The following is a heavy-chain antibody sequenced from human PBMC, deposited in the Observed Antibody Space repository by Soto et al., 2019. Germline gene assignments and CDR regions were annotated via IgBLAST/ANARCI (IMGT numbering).Heavy chain of an antibody. CDR1: GFTFRSYS. CDR2: ISYDGSNK. V-gene: IGHV3-30-3*01. Sequence: LRLSCPASGFTFRSYSMHLVRQAPGKGLEWVAVISYDGSNKYYADSVKGRFTISRDDSKNTLYLQMNSLRAEDAAVYYCAREVSVFWTYYYYGMDVWGQGTTVTSP. CDR3: AREVSVFWTYYYYGMDV. J-gene: IGHJ6*02. D-gene: IGHD3-3*01.